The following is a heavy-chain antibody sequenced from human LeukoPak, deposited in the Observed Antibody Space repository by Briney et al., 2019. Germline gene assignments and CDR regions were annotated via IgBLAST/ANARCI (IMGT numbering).Heavy chain of an antibody. D-gene: IGHD3-10*01. CDR3: ASKFRESYYYYYGLDV. V-gene: IGHV3-23*01. J-gene: IGHJ6*02. Sequence: GGSLRVSCAASGFTFSSYAMSWGREAPGEGLEWGSDISGGGDTKNYADSVKSRFTISRDKSKPTQFLQMNRLRVEDTDVYSCASKFRESYYYYYGLDVWGQGPTVTVSS. CDR2: ISGGGDTK. CDR1: GFTFSSYA.